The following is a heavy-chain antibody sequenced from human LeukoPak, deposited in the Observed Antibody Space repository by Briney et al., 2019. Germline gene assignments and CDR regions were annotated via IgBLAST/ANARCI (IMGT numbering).Heavy chain of an antibody. J-gene: IGHJ5*02. CDR2: IYYSGST. Sequence: SETLSLTCTVSGDSISSYYWSWIRQPPGKGLEWIGYIYYSGSTNYNPSLKSRVTISVDTSKNQFSLKLSSVTAADTAVYYCARARYCSGGSCYPGVWFDPWGQGTLVTVSS. CDR3: ARARYCSGGSCYPGVWFDP. D-gene: IGHD2-15*01. V-gene: IGHV4-59*01. CDR1: GDSISSYY.